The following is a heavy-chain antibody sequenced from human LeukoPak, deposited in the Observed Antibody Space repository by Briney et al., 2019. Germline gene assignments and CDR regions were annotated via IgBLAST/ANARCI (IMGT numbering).Heavy chain of an antibody. V-gene: IGHV4-39*07. CDR3: ARRSSWSNFDF. CDR2: IYYSGST. Sequence: PSETLSLTCTVSGGSISSSSYYWGWIRQPPGKGLEWIGSIYYSGSTYYNPSLKSRVTISVDTSKNQFSLKLSSVTAADTAVYYCARRSSWSNFDFWGQGTLVTVSS. J-gene: IGHJ4*02. D-gene: IGHD6-13*01. CDR1: GGSISSSSYY.